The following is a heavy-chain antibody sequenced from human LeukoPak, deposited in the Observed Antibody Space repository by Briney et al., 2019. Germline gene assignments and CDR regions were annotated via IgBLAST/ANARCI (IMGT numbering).Heavy chain of an antibody. Sequence: GGSLRLSCVASGFTFSSYAMHWVRQAPGKGLEWVAVISYDGSNKYYADSVKGRFTISRDNSKNTLYLQMNSLRAEDTAVYYCARDPLGVSFIHYYFDYWGQGTLVTVSS. D-gene: IGHD3-16*01. J-gene: IGHJ4*02. CDR2: ISYDGSNK. V-gene: IGHV3-30*04. CDR1: GFTFSSYA. CDR3: ARDPLGVSFIHYYFDY.